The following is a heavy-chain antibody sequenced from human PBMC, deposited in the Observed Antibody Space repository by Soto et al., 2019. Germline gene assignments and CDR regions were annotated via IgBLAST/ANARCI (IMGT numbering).Heavy chain of an antibody. V-gene: IGHV1-46*04. J-gene: IGHJ3*02. CDR3: ARDEVPDVQNDAFDI. CDR1: GYAFTTYH. Sequence: ASVKVSCKASGYAFTTYHMHWVRQAPGQGLEWMGMIDPSDGTTTYAQKLQGRVTMTRDTATSTVYMELSSLRSEDTAVYYCARDEVPDVQNDAFDIWGQGTMVTVSS. CDR2: IDPSDGTT.